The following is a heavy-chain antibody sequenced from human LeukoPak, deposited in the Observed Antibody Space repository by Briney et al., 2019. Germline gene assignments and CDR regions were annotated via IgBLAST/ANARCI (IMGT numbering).Heavy chain of an antibody. Sequence: PSETLSLTCTVSGASVSSGSYYWNWLRQPAGRGLEWIGRIYTSGRTDYNPSLKGRVTVSLDTSKNQFSLKLTSMTAADTAVYYCASIPMYYYDTRGAFDIWGQGTMVTVSS. V-gene: IGHV4-61*02. J-gene: IGHJ3*02. CDR2: IYTSGRT. CDR3: ASIPMYYYDTRGAFDI. D-gene: IGHD3-22*01. CDR1: GASVSSGSYY.